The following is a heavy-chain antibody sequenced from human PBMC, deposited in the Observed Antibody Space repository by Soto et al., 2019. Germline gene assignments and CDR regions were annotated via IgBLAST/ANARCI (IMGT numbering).Heavy chain of an antibody. V-gene: IGHV1-18*01. CDR1: GYTFTSYD. CDR3: ARDPGAKHYASNLYYGMDV. Sequence: QVQLVQSGAEVKKPGASVKVSCKASGYTFTSYDISWVRKAPGQGIEWMGWISAYNGNTNYAQKLQGRVTMTTDTSTSTAYMELRSLRSDDTAVYYFARDPGAKHYASNLYYGMDVWGQGTTVTVSS. CDR2: ISAYNGNT. J-gene: IGHJ6*02. D-gene: IGHD3-16*01.